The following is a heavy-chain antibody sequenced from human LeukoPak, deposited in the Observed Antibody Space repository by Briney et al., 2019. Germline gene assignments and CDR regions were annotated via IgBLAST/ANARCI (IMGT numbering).Heavy chain of an antibody. J-gene: IGHJ4*02. CDR2: ISGSGGNT. D-gene: IGHD6-19*01. Sequence: GGSLRLSCVASGFTFSSHAMDWVRQAPGKGLEWVSAISGSGGNTYYADSVKGRFTISRDHSKTTLFLQMNSLRAEDTAVYYCAKEVSWRVAGTMGLDYWGQGTLVTVSS. CDR3: AKEVSWRVAGTMGLDY. CDR1: GFTFSSHA. V-gene: IGHV3-23*01.